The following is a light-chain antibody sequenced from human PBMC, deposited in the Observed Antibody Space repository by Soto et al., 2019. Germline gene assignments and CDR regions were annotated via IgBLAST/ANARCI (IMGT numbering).Light chain of an antibody. Sequence: QSMLTQPASVSGSPGQSITISCTGTSSDVGGYNYVSWYQQHPGKAPKLMIYDVSNRTSGVSNRFYGSKSGNTASLTISGLQAEDEADYYCSSYTSSSTLVFGTGTKVTVL. CDR1: SSDVGGYNY. CDR2: DVS. J-gene: IGLJ1*01. V-gene: IGLV2-14*01. CDR3: SSYTSSSTLV.